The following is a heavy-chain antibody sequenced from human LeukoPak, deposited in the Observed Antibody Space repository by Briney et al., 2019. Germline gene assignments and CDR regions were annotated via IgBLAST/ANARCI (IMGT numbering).Heavy chain of an antibody. J-gene: IGHJ4*02. CDR2: IYYSGST. CDR3: ARVRGYSYDYYFDY. V-gene: IGHV4-59*01. CDR1: GGSISSYY. Sequence: PSETLSLTCTVSGGSISSYYWSWIRQPPGKGLEWIGYIYYSGSTNYNPSLKSRVTISVDTSKNQFSLKLSSVTAADTAVYYCARVRGYSYDYYFDYWGQGTLVTVSS. D-gene: IGHD5-18*01.